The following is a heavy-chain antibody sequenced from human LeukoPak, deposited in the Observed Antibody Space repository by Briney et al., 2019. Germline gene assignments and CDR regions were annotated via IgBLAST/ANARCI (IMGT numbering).Heavy chain of an antibody. CDR3: AKRPYENFFDY. Sequence: SETLSLTCTVSGGSISSSSHYWGWIRHPPGKGLEWIGTFSYRGNTYYNPSLKSRVTMSVDTSKNQLSLKLTSVTAADTAVYYCAKRPYENFFDYWGQGTLVTVSS. CDR1: GGSISSSSHY. J-gene: IGHJ4*02. D-gene: IGHD5-12*01. CDR2: FSYRGNT. V-gene: IGHV4-39*01.